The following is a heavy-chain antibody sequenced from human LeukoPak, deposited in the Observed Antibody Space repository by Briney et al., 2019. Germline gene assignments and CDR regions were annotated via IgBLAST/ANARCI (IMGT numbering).Heavy chain of an antibody. CDR3: AKDQYYYDCSGYSDY. J-gene: IGHJ4*02. CDR2: ISYDGSNK. D-gene: IGHD3-22*01. V-gene: IGHV3-30*18. CDR1: GFTFSSYG. Sequence: GGSLRLSCAASGFTFSSYGMHWVRQAPGKGLEWVAVISYDGSNKYYADSVKGRFTISRDNSKNTLYLQMNSLRAEDTAVYYCAKDQYYYDCSGYSDYWGQGTLVTVSS.